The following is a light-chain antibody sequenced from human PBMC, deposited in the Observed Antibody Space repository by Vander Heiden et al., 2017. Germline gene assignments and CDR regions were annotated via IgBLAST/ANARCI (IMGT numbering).Light chain of an antibody. Sequence: YELTQPPSVPVSPGQTARITCSGDALPKQYAFWYQQKPGQAPVLVMYKDSERSSGIPDRFSGSSSGTTVTLTISGVQAEDEADYYCQSADSSGADVVFGGGTKLTVL. CDR1: ALPKQY. V-gene: IGLV3-25*03. CDR2: KDS. J-gene: IGLJ2*01. CDR3: QSADSSGADVV.